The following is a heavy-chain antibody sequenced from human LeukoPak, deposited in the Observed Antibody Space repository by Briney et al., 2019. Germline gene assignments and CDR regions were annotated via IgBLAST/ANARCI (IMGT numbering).Heavy chain of an antibody. CDR1: GGSFSGYY. V-gene: IGHV4-34*01. D-gene: IGHD3-10*01. CDR2: INHSGST. J-gene: IGHJ3*02. Sequence: KPSETLSLTCAVYGGSFSGYYWSWIRQPPGKGLEWIGEINHSGSTNYNPSLKSRVTISVDTSKNQFSLKLSSVTAADTAVYYCARRKAYYYGSGNNFSPFDIWGQGTMVTVSS. CDR3: ARRKAYYYGSGNNFSPFDI.